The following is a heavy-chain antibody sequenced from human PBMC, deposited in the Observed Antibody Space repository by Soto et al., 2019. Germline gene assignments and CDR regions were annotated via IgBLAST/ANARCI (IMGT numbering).Heavy chain of an antibody. CDR1: GFTFRSYA. D-gene: IGHD4-4*01. CDR3: ARDSNPYSNYGGGYFDY. CDR2: ISSNGGST. Sequence: GGSLRLSCAASGFTFRSYAMHWVRQAPGKGLEYVSAISSNGGSTYYADSVKGRFTLSRDNSKNTLYLQMGSLRAEDMAVYYCARDSNPYSNYGGGYFDYWGQGTLVTVSS. V-gene: IGHV3-64*02. J-gene: IGHJ4*02.